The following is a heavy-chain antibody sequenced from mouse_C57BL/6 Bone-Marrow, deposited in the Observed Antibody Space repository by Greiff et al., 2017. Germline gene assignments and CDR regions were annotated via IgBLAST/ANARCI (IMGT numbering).Heavy chain of an antibody. CDR2: IYPGDGDT. CDR1: GYAFSSSW. Sequence: QVQLQQSGPELVKPGASVKISCKASGYAFSSSWMNWVKQRPGKGLEWIGRIYPGDGDTNYNGKFKGKATLTADKSSSTAYMQLSSLTYEDSAVYFCARDRAYYYDYDDGAYYLDYWGQGTTLTVSS. J-gene: IGHJ2*01. CDR3: ARDRAYYYDYDDGAYYLDY. V-gene: IGHV1-82*01. D-gene: IGHD2-4*01.